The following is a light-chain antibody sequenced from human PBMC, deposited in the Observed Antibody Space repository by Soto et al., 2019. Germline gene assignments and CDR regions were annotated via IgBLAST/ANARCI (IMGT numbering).Light chain of an antibody. CDR2: DVS. V-gene: IGLV2-14*01. CDR3: SAYTSSATLL. J-gene: IGLJ1*01. CDR1: SSDVVGYNY. Sequence: QSALTQPASVSGSPGQSITISCTGTSSDVVGYNYVSWYQQYPGKAPKLMIYDVSNRPSGVSNRFSGSKSGNTASLTISGLQAEDEADYYCSAYTSSATLLFGTGTKLTVL.